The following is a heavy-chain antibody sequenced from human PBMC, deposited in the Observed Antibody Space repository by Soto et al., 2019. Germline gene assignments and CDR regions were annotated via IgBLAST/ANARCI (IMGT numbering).Heavy chain of an antibody. CDR2: IKSKTDGGTT. D-gene: IGHD3-3*01. CDR1: GFTFSNAW. J-gene: IGHJ6*02. CDR3: TTDSTLYYDFWSGYFGEGNYYGMDV. V-gene: IGHV3-15*07. Sequence: GGSLRLSCAASGFTFSNAWMNWVRQAPGKGLEWVGRIKSKTDGGTTDYAAPVKGRFTISRDDSKNTLYLQMNSLKTEDTAVYYCTTDSTLYYDFWSGYFGEGNYYGMDVWGQGTTVTVSS.